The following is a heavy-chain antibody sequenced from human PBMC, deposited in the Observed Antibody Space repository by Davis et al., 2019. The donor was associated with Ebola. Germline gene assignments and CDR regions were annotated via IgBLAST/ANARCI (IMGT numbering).Heavy chain of an antibody. Sequence: GGSLRLSCAASGFIFSHYWMSWVRQAPGKGPEWVAIKKQDGGEKYYVDSVKGRFTISRDNTKNSLFLQMNSLRAEDTALYYCASGDGRGNSYDMDVWGQGTTVTVSS. CDR3: ASGDGRGNSYDMDV. V-gene: IGHV3-7*03. D-gene: IGHD4-23*01. J-gene: IGHJ6*02. CDR1: GFIFSHYW. CDR2: KKQDGGEK.